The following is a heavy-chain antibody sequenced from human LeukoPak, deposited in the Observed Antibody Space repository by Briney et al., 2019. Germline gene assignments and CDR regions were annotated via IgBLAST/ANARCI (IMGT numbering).Heavy chain of an antibody. CDR3: ARAPIPTRENWFDP. J-gene: IGHJ5*02. CDR2: MNPNSGNT. Sequence: ASVKVSCKASGYTFTSYDINWVRQATGQGLEWMGWMNPNSGNTGYAQKFQGRVTITRNTSISTAYMELSSLRSEDTAVYYCARAPIPTRENWFDPWGQGTLVTVSS. D-gene: IGHD2-21*01. V-gene: IGHV1-8*03. CDR1: GYTFTSYD.